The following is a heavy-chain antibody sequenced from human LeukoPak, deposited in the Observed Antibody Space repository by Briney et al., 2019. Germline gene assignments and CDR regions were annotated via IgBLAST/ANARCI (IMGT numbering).Heavy chain of an antibody. V-gene: IGHV6-1*01. CDR1: GDSVSSNSAA. CDR2: TYYRSKWYN. Sequence: SQTLSLTCAISGDSVSSNSAAWNWIRQSPSRGLEWLGRTYYRSKWYNDYAVSVKSRITINPDTSKNQFSLQPNSVTPEDTAVYYCARAGGDGYNWRGNYFDYWGQGTLVTVSS. CDR3: ARAGGDGYNWRGNYFDY. D-gene: IGHD5-24*01. J-gene: IGHJ4*02.